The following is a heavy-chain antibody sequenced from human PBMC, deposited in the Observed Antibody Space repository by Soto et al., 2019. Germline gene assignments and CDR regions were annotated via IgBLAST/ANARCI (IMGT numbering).Heavy chain of an antibody. Sequence: QVQLVESGGGVVQRGRSLRLSCAASGFTFSSYGMHWVRQAPGKGLEWVAVIWYDGSNKYYADSVKGRFTISRDNSKNTLYLQMNSLRTEDTAVYYCARDELRFRAGTSFDYWGQGTLVTVSS. CDR1: GFTFSSYG. CDR2: IWYDGSNK. J-gene: IGHJ4*02. CDR3: ARDELRFRAGTSFDY. D-gene: IGHD6-19*01. V-gene: IGHV3-33*01.